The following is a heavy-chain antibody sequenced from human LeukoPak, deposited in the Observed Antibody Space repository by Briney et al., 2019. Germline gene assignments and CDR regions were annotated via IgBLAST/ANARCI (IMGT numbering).Heavy chain of an antibody. CDR3: ASYTVTTGNY. CDR2: IYPSGST. Sequence: SETLSLTCTVSGGSITSYYWSWIRQPAGKGLEWIGRIYPSGSTNYNPSLKSRVTISVDTSKNQFSLKLSSVTAADTAVYYCASYTVTTGNYWGQGTLVTVSS. CDR1: GGSITSYY. J-gene: IGHJ4*02. D-gene: IGHD4-17*01. V-gene: IGHV4-4*07.